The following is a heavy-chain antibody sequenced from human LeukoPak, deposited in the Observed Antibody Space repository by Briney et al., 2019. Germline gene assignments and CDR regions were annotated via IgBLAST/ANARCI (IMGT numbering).Heavy chain of an antibody. Sequence: SETLSLTCAVYGGSFSGYYWSWIRQPPGKGLEWIGEINHSGSTNYNPSLKSRVTISVDTSKNQFSLKLSSVTAADTAVYYCARGMVAARGYMDVWGKGTTVTISS. D-gene: IGHD6-6*01. J-gene: IGHJ6*03. CDR1: GGSFSGYY. V-gene: IGHV4-34*01. CDR3: ARGMVAARGYMDV. CDR2: INHSGST.